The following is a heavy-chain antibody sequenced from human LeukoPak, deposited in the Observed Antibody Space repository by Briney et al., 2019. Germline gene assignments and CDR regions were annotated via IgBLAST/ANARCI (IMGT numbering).Heavy chain of an antibody. D-gene: IGHD3-9*01. CDR1: AYTFTTYG. CDR3: ASSAGYDILTAYLLDY. Sequence: ASVKVSCKASAYTFTTYGVSWVRQAPGQGLEWMGWISAYNGVTNYAQKFQGRVTMTTDTSTSTAYMELRSLRSDDTAVYYCASSAGYDILTAYLLDYWGQGTLVTVSS. CDR2: ISAYNGVT. J-gene: IGHJ4*02. V-gene: IGHV1-18*01.